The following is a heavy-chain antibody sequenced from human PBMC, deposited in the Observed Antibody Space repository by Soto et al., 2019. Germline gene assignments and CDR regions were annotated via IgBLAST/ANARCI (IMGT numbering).Heavy chain of an antibody. Sequence: GGSLRLSCAASVFTFSSYTMNWVRQAPGKGLEWVSSISSSGSYIYQADSVKGRFTISRDNAKNSLYLQMNSLRAEDTAVYYCARDLTLLKIAARHYYYYGMDVWGQGTTVTVSS. CDR3: ARDLTLLKIAARHYYYYGMDV. CDR2: ISSSGSYI. CDR1: VFTFSSYT. D-gene: IGHD6-6*01. V-gene: IGHV3-21*01. J-gene: IGHJ6*02.